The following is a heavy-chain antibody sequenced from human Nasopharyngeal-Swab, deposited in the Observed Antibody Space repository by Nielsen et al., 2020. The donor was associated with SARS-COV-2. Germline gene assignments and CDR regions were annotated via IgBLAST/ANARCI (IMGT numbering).Heavy chain of an antibody. J-gene: IGHJ5*02. Sequence: GGSLRLSCEASGFTFSSYPMQWVRRAPGKGLEWVSVISYGGGDEHYADSVKGRFTISRDNSKNTLYLQMNFLRVEDTAMYYCARDTGGPPNYFDPWGQGTLVTVSS. CDR3: ARDTGGPPNYFDP. D-gene: IGHD1-7*01. V-gene: IGHV3-30*04. CDR1: GFTFSSYP. CDR2: ISYGGGDE.